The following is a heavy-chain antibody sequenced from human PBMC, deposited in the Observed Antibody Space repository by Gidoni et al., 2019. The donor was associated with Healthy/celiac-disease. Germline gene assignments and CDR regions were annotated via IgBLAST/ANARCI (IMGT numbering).Heavy chain of an antibody. D-gene: IGHD4-17*01. V-gene: IGHV3-53*01. CDR3: ARRGGDYKAFDI. Sequence: EVQLVESGGGLIQPGGSLRLSCAASGFTVSSNYMSWVRQAPGKGLEWVSVIYSGCSSYYADSVKGRFTSSRDNSKNTLYLKMNSLRAEDTAVYYCARRGGDYKAFDIWGQGTMVTVSS. J-gene: IGHJ3*02. CDR2: IYSGCSS. CDR1: GFTVSSNY.